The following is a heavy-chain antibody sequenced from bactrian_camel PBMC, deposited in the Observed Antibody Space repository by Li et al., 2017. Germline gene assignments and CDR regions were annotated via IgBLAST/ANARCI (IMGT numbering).Heavy chain of an antibody. J-gene: IGHJ4*01. CDR1: GFTYSTIA. CDR3: TTRGRSWSVQVNY. CDR2: IDGRGGT. D-gene: IGHD6*01. V-gene: IGHV3S42*01. Sequence: EVQLVESGGGSVQAGGSLRLSCVVLGFTYSTIAMGWFRQAPGKEREGVACIDGRGGTIFADSVKGRFTISKDNAKNTLYLQMNSLKSEDTALYYCTTRGRSWSVQVNYWGQGTQVTVS.